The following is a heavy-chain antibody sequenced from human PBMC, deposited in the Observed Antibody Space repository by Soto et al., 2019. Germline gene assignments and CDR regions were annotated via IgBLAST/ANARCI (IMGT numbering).Heavy chain of an antibody. V-gene: IGHV1-69*13. J-gene: IGHJ6*02. Sequence: SVKVSCKSSGGTFSSHSINWVRQAPGQGLEWMGGIIPSSGPANFAKKFQGRVTITADESTTTAYMELSSLTSEDPAVLYCATGSFTITGGRIGYHYNAMDVWGQGTTVTVSS. CDR1: GGTFSSHS. CDR2: IIPSSGPA. CDR3: ATGSFTITGGRIGYHYNAMDV. D-gene: IGHD1-1*01.